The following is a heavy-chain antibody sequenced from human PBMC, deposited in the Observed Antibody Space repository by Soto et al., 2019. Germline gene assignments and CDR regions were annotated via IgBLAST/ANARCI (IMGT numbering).Heavy chain of an antibody. J-gene: IGHJ4*02. CDR2: INPNSGGA. CDR1: GYTFTGYY. V-gene: IGHV1-2*02. CDR3: ARSSTYNFDSSGYYDY. D-gene: IGHD3-22*01. Sequence: ASVKVSCKASGYTFTGYYMHWVRQAPGQGLEWMGWINPNSGGANYAQNFQGRVTLTRDASINTAYMDPTRLTSGDAAVYYCARSSTYNFDSSGYYDYWGQGILVTVSS.